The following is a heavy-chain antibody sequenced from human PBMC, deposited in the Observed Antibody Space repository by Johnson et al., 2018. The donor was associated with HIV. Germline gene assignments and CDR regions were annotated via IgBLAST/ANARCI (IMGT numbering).Heavy chain of an antibody. CDR1: GFTFSNAW. Sequence: VQLVESGGGLVKPGGSLRLSCAASGFTFSNAWMSWVRQAPGKGLEWVGRSKSKTDGGTTDYAAPEKGRITISRDDSKNTLYLQMNSLKTEDTAVYYCTTPRPNWGWNAFDIWGQGTMVTVSS. J-gene: IGHJ3*02. CDR3: TTPRPNWGWNAFDI. D-gene: IGHD7-27*01. V-gene: IGHV3-15*01. CDR2: SKSKTDGGTT.